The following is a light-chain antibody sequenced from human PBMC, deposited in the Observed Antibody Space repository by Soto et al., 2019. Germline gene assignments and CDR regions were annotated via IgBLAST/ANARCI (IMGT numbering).Light chain of an antibody. CDR3: QKYSSVPV. Sequence: DIQMTQSPTSLSASVGDRVTITCRASQDIRNFVAWYQQKPGKAPKLLIYAASTLQSGVPSRFSVSGSGTDFPLTITRLQPEDVATYSCQKYSSVPVFGPGTKVEIK. CDR1: QDIRNF. J-gene: IGKJ3*01. CDR2: AAS. V-gene: IGKV1-27*01.